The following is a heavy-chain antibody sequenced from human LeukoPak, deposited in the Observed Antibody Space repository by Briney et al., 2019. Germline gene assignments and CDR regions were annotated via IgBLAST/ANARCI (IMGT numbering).Heavy chain of an antibody. Sequence: PSETLSLTCTVSGGSISSHYWSWIRQPPGKGLEWIGYFYSNGSTNYNPSLKSRVTISVDTSKNQISLKVISVTAADTAVYYCARGGYYDPLDYWGQGTLVTVSS. J-gene: IGHJ4*02. D-gene: IGHD3-3*01. V-gene: IGHV4-59*11. CDR3: ARGGYYDPLDY. CDR2: FYSNGST. CDR1: GGSISSHY.